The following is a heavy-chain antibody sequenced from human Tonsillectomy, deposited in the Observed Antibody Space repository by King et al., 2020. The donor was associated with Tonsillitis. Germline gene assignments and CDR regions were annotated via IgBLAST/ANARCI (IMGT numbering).Heavy chain of an antibody. J-gene: IGHJ5*02. CDR3: AKYQLVSSWFDP. CDR2: ISGSGCSA. D-gene: IGHD2-2*01. V-gene: IGHV3-23*04. CDR1: GFTFSSYA. Sequence: VQLVESGGGLVQPGGSLRLSCAASGFTFSSYAMAWVRQAPGKGLEWVSAISGSGCSAFYAESVKVRFTISRDNSKDTLFLQMNSLRAEDTAVYYCAKYQLVSSWFDPWGQGTLVTVSS.